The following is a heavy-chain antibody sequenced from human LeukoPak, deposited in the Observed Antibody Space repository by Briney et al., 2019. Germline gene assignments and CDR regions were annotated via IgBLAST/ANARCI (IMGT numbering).Heavy chain of an antibody. J-gene: IGHJ6*03. CDR1: GFPFSDFA. CDR2: ISGGGDNT. V-gene: IGHV3-23*01. CDR3: AKFEGALLGNYYMDV. Sequence: PGGSLRLSCAVSGFPFSDFAMSWVRQAPGKGLDWVSTISGGGDNTHFADSVKGRFTISRDNSKNTLFLQMASLRAEDTAVYYCAKFEGALLGNYYMDVWGKGTTVTVSS.